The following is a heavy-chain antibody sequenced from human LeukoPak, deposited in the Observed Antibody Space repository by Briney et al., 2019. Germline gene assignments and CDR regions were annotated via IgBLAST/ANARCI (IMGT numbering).Heavy chain of an antibody. CDR1: GFTFSNAW. D-gene: IGHD6-13*01. Sequence: GGSLRLSCAASGFTFSNAWMSWVRQAPGKGLEWVGRIKSKTDGGTTVYAATVKGRFSISRDDSKNTLYLQMNSLKTEDTAVYYCTTELAAAGRFEYWGQGTLVTVSS. V-gene: IGHV3-15*01. J-gene: IGHJ4*02. CDR3: TTELAAAGRFEY. CDR2: IKSKTDGGTT.